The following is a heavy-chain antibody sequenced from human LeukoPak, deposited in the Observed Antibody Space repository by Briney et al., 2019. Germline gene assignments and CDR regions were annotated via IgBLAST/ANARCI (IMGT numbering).Heavy chain of an antibody. V-gene: IGHV1-69*05. CDR3: ARETKLAGADDAFDI. CDR2: IIPIFGTA. CDR1: GGTFSSYA. Sequence: SVKVSCKASGGTFSSYAISWVRQAPGQGLEWMGRIIPIFGTANYAQKFQGRVTITTDESTSTAYMELSSLRSEDTTVYYCARETKLAGADDAFDIWGQGTMVTVSS. D-gene: IGHD6-6*01. J-gene: IGHJ3*02.